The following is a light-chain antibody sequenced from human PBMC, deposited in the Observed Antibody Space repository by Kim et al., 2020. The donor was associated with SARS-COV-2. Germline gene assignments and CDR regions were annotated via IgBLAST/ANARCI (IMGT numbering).Light chain of an antibody. CDR2: GAS. CDR1: QSISNY. CDR3: QQSYSSPYT. Sequence: SASVSDRVTITCRTSQSISNYLNWYQQKPGIPPKLLIYGASSLHTGVPSRIRGSGSGTDFTLTISSLQPEDSASYYCQQSYSSPYTFGQGTKLEI. V-gene: IGKV1-39*01. J-gene: IGKJ2*01.